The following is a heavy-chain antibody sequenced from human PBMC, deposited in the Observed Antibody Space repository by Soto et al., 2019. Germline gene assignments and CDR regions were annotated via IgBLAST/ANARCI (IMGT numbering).Heavy chain of an antibody. CDR1: DGSISSSSYY. D-gene: IGHD3-9*01. CDR2: IYYSGST. CDR3: ARAQGKYYDILTGFPTQKYYFDY. Sequence: SETLSLTCIVSDGSISSSSYYWSWIRQPPGKGLEWIGYIYYSGSTNYNPSLKSRVTISVDTSKNQFSLKLSSVTAADTAVYYCARAQGKYYDILTGFPTQKYYFDYWGQGTLVTVSS. V-gene: IGHV4-61*01. J-gene: IGHJ4*02.